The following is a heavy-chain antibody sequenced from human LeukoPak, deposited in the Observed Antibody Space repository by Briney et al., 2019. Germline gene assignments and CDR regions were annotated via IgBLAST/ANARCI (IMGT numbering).Heavy chain of an antibody. CDR3: ARHSLNWGFDAFDI. J-gene: IGHJ3*02. CDR1: GYSISSGYY. Sequence: PSETLSLTCAVSGYSISSGYYWGWIRQPPGKRLEWIGSIYHSGSTYYNPSLKSRVTISVDTSKNQFSLKLSSVTAADTAVYYCARHSLNWGFDAFDIWGQGTMVTVSS. CDR2: IYHSGST. V-gene: IGHV4-38-2*01. D-gene: IGHD7-27*01.